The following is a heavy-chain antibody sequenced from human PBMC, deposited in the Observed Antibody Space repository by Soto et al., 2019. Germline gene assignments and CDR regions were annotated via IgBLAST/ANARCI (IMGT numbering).Heavy chain of an antibody. CDR3: AREPIEYSSSSNVHYIDY. CDR2: IIPIFGTA. CDR1: GGTFSSYA. D-gene: IGHD6-6*01. Sequence: QVQLVQSGAEVKKPGSSVKVSCKASGGTFSSYAISWVRQAPGQGLEWMGGIIPIFGTANYAQKFQGRVTITADESTSTAYMELSSLRSEDTAVYYCAREPIEYSSSSNVHYIDYWGQGTLLTVSS. V-gene: IGHV1-69*01. J-gene: IGHJ4*02.